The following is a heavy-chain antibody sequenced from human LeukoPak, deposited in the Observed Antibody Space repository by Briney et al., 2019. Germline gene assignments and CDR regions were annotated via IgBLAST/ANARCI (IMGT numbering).Heavy chain of an antibody. CDR1: GFIFSNYA. CDR3: AKDANSGSYFFYFDY. CDR2: LSGSGDST. Sequence: GGSLRLSCAASGFIFSNYAMTWVRQAPGKGLEWVSALSGSGDSTYYAESVKGRFTISRDNSKNTVYLQMNSLRAEDTATYYCAKDANSGSYFFYFDYWGQGTLVTVSS. D-gene: IGHD1-26*01. J-gene: IGHJ4*02. V-gene: IGHV3-23*01.